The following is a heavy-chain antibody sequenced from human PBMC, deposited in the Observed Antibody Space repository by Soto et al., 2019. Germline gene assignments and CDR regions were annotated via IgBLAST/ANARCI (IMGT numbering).Heavy chain of an antibody. D-gene: IGHD6-19*01. CDR2: ISGTGGNT. V-gene: IGHV3-23*01. J-gene: IGHJ4*02. CDR3: APQWLILGAFDY. CDR1: GLTFSSCA. Sequence: SLRLSCASSGLTFSSCAMSWVRQAPGKGLEWVSAISGTGGNTYYADSVKGRFTISRDNSKNTLYLQMNSLRAQDTAVYYCAPQWLILGAFDYWGKGTLVTVSS.